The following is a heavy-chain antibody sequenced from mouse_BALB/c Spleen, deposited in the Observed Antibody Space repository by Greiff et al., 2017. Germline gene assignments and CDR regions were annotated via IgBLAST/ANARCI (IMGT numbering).Heavy chain of an antibody. D-gene: IGHD2-4*01. CDR2: ISYSGST. CDR1: GDSITSGY. Sequence: EVKLMESGPSLVKPSQTLSLTCSVTGDSITSGYWNWIRKFPGNKLEYMGYISYSGSTYYNPSLKSRISITRDTSKNQYYLQLNSVTTEDTATYYCARPTMITSYAMDYWGQGTSVTVSS. CDR3: ARPTMITSYAMDY. V-gene: IGHV3-8*02. J-gene: IGHJ4*01.